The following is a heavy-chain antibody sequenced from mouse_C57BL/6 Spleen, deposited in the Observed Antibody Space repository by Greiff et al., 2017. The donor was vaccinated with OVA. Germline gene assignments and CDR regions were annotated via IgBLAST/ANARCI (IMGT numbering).Heavy chain of an antibody. CDR3: ARDNGSASGYFDV. Sequence: DVQLQESGPGLVKPSQSLSLTCSVTGYSITSGYYWNWIRQFPGNKLEWMGYISYDGSNNYNPSLKNRISITRDTSKNQFFLKLNTVTTEDTAAYYCARDNGSASGYFDVWGTGTTVTVSS. J-gene: IGHJ1*03. CDR2: ISYDGSN. CDR1: GYSITSGYY. D-gene: IGHD1-1*01. V-gene: IGHV3-6*01.